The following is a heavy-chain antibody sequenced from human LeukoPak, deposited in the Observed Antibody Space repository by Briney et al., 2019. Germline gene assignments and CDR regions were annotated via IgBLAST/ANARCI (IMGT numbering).Heavy chain of an antibody. Sequence: PSETLSLTCAVYGGSFSGYYWSWIRQPPGKGLEWVGEINHSGSTNYNPSLKSRVTISVDTSKNQFSLKLSSVTAADTAVYYCARRPTPYSSSWFYYSYMDVWGKGTTVTVSS. D-gene: IGHD6-13*01. V-gene: IGHV4-34*01. J-gene: IGHJ6*03. CDR2: INHSGST. CDR3: ARRPTPYSSSWFYYSYMDV. CDR1: GGSFSGYY.